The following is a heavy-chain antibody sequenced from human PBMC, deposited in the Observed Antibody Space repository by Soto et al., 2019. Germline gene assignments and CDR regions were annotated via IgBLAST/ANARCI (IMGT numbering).Heavy chain of an antibody. J-gene: IGHJ4*02. CDR3: ATSPTGYSYGYPNPIDY. CDR1: GYSFTSYW. CDR2: IDPSDSYT. Sequence: GESLKISCKGSGYSFTSYWISWVRQMPGKGLEWRGRIDPSDSYTNYSPSFQGHVTISADKSISTAYLQWSSLKASDTAMYYCATSPTGYSYGYPNPIDYWGQGTLVTSP. V-gene: IGHV5-10-1*01. D-gene: IGHD5-18*01.